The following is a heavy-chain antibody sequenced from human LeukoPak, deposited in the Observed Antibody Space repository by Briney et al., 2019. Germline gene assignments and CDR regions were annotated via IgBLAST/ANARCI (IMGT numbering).Heavy chain of an antibody. CDR1: GFTSSSFA. J-gene: IGHJ4*02. CDR2: IRSDGNNK. D-gene: IGHD2-8*01. V-gene: IGHV3-30*02. Sequence: GESLRLSCAASGFTSSSFAMHWVRQAPGKGLEWVAFIRSDGNNKKYADSVKGRFTISRDNSKTTLYLQMNGLRAEDTAVYYCAKGGTIGGNYFDFWGQGTLVTVSS. CDR3: AKGGTIGGNYFDF.